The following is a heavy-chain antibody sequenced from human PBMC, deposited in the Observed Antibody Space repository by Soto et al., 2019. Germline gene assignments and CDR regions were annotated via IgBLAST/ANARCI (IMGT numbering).Heavy chain of an antibody. CDR1: GFTFSSYW. CDR2: IKQDGSDK. D-gene: IGHD6-13*01. V-gene: IGHV3-7*01. CDR3: ATSAAAPANY. Sequence: EVHLVESGGGLVQPGGSLRLSCAASGFTFSSYWLSWVRQAPGKGLEWVANIKQDGSDKYYVDSVKGRFTISRDNAKNALYLQMNSLRAEDTAVYYCATSAAAPANYWGQGTLFTVSS. J-gene: IGHJ4*02.